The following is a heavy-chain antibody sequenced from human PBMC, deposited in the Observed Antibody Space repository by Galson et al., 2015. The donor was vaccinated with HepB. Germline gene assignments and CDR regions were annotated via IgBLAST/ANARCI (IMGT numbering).Heavy chain of an antibody. CDR1: GFTFSSYG. J-gene: IGHJ6*02. CDR3: AAYYDILTGYYNVPGSYGMDV. D-gene: IGHD3-9*01. V-gene: IGHV3-33*01. Sequence: SLRLSCAASGFTFSSYGMHWVRQAPGKGLEWVAVIWHDGSNKYYADSVRGRFTISRDNSKNTLYLQMNSLRAEDTAVYYCAAYYDILTGYYNVPGSYGMDVWGQGTTVTVSS. CDR2: IWHDGSNK.